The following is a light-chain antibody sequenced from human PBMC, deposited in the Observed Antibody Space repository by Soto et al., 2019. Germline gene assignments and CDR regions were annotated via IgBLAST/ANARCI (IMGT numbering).Light chain of an antibody. Sequence: QSVLTQPPSVSGAPGQRVTISCTGSSSNIGAGYDVHWYQQVPGTAPKLLIYGNNNRPSGVPDRISGSKSGTSASLAITGLQAEDEADYYCQSYDSSLSDVGFGGGTKVTVL. V-gene: IGLV1-40*01. J-gene: IGLJ2*01. CDR1: SSNIGAGYD. CDR3: QSYDSSLSDVG. CDR2: GNN.